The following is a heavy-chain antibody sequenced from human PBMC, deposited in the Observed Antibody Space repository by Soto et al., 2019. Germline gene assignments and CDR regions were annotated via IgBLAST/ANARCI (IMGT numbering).Heavy chain of an antibody. Sequence: ASVKVSCTASGYTFTTYATHWVRQAPGQRLEWMGWISAYNGNTNYAQKLQGRVTMTTDTSTSTAYMELRSLRSDDTAVYYCARDYDGVLWFDPWGQGTLVTVSS. CDR1: GYTFTTYA. CDR3: ARDYDGVLWFDP. V-gene: IGHV1-18*01. D-gene: IGHD3-16*01. J-gene: IGHJ5*02. CDR2: ISAYNGNT.